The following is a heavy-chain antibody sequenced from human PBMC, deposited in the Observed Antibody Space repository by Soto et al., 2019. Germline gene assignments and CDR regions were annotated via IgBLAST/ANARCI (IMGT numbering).Heavy chain of an antibody. D-gene: IGHD3-10*01. CDR1: GFTFSDYY. CDR2: ISSSGSTI. CDR3: ARDAVRGVITRLLDP. Sequence: GGSLRLSCAASGFTFSDYYMSWIRQAPGKGLEWVSYISSSGSTIYYADSVKGRFTISRDNAKNSLYLQMNSLRAEDTAVYYCARDAVRGVITRLLDPWGQGTLVTVPQ. J-gene: IGHJ5*02. V-gene: IGHV3-11*01.